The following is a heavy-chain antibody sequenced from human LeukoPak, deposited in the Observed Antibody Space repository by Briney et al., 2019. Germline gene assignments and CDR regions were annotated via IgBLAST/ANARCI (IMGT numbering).Heavy chain of an antibody. CDR2: ISYDGSNK. D-gene: IGHD3-22*01. CDR3: ARAYDSSGYYFYYFDY. V-gene: IGHV3-30*04. CDR1: GFTFSSYA. J-gene: IGHJ4*02. Sequence: QTGGSLRLSCAASGFTFSSYAMHWVRQAPGEGLEWVAVISYDGSNKYYADSVKGRFTISRDNSKNTLYLQMNSLRAEDTAVYYCARAYDSSGYYFYYFDYWGQGTLVTVSP.